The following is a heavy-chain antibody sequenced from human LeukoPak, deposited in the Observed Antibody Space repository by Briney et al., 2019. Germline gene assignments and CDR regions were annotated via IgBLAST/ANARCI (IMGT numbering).Heavy chain of an antibody. CDR3: AKAITMIVVVRHYFDY. D-gene: IGHD3-22*01. CDR2: ISGSGGST. CDR1: GFTFSSCA. Sequence: GGSLRLSCAASGFTFSSCAMSWVRQAPGKGLEWVSTISGSGGSTYYADSVKGRFTISRDNSKNTLHLQMNSLRAEDTAVYYCAKAITMIVVVRHYFDYWGQGTLVTVSS. J-gene: IGHJ4*02. V-gene: IGHV3-23*01.